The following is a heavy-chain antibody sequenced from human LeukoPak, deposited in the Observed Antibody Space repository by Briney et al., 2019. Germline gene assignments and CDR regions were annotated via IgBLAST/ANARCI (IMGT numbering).Heavy chain of an antibody. CDR3: AKDGGFWSGYPDKFDY. J-gene: IGHJ4*02. Sequence: GRSLRLSCAASGFTFSSYAMSWVRQAPGKGLEWVSAISGSGGSTYYADSVKGRFTISRDNSKNTLYLQMNSLRAEDTAVYYCAKDGGFWSGYPDKFDYRGQGTLVTVSS. CDR2: ISGSGGST. CDR1: GFTFSSYA. V-gene: IGHV3-23*01. D-gene: IGHD3-3*01.